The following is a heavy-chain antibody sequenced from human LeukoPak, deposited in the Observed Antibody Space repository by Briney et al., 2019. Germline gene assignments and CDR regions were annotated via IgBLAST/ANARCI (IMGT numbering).Heavy chain of an antibody. CDR2: IYYSGST. J-gene: IGHJ4*02. D-gene: IGHD2/OR15-2a*01. CDR1: GGSISTYY. V-gene: IGHV4-59*01. Sequence: SETLSLTCTVSGGSISTYYWSWIRQPPGKGLEWIGYIYYSGSTNYNPSLKSRVTISVDTSKNQSSLKLSSVTAADTAVYYCARGANSLSYFDSRGQGTLVTVSS. CDR3: ARGANSLSYFDS.